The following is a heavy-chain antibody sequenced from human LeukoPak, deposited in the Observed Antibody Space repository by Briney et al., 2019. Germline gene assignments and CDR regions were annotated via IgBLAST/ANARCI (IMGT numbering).Heavy chain of an antibody. V-gene: IGHV3-74*01. D-gene: IGHD1-1*01. Sequence: GGSLRLSCAASGFPFSISWWHWFRQVPGKGLMWVSRITTDETTTYTDSVRGRVTISRDNAKNTVYLQMNSLRVEDTAVYYCAKDWFATTDYWGQGILVTVSS. CDR2: ITTDETT. CDR3: AKDWFATTDY. CDR1: GFPFSISW. J-gene: IGHJ4*02.